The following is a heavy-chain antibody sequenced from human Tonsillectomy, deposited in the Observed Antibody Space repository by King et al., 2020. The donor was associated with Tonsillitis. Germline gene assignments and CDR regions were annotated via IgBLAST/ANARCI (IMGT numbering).Heavy chain of an antibody. Sequence: QLQESGPGLVKPSETLSLTCTVSGDSISDYYWSWIRPPAGKGLEWIGRIYTSGNTNYNPSLKSRVTMSVDTSKNQFSLRLSSVTAADTAVYFCARDMVRGLIQPFDYWGQGTLVTVSS. CDR1: GDSISDYY. CDR2: IYTSGNT. CDR3: ARDMVRGLIQPFDY. J-gene: IGHJ4*02. V-gene: IGHV4-4*07. D-gene: IGHD3-10*01.